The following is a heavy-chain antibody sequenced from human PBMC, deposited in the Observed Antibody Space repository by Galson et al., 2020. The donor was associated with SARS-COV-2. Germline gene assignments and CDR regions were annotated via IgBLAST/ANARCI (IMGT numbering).Heavy chain of an antibody. CDR3: AKDMAYSSGGIDY. D-gene: IGHD6-19*01. Sequence: SLKISCAASGFTFDDYAMHWVRQAPGKGLEWVSGISWNSGSIGYADSVNGRFTISRDNAKNSLYLQMNSLRAEDTALYYCAKDMAYSSGGIDYWGQGTLVTVSS. CDR2: ISWNSGSI. V-gene: IGHV3-9*01. CDR1: GFTFDDYA. J-gene: IGHJ4*02.